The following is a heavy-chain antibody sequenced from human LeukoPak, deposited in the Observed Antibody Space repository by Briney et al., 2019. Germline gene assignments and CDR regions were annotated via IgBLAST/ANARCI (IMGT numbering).Heavy chain of an antibody. D-gene: IGHD3-22*01. CDR3: ARAVHDTYYYDSSGYSINDY. Sequence: ASVKVSCKASGYTFTSYGISWVRQAPGQGLEWMGWISAYNGNTNYAQKLQGRVTMTTDTSTSTAYMELRSLRSDDTAVYYCARAVHDTYYYDSSGYSINDYWGQRTLVTVSS. CDR1: GYTFTSYG. V-gene: IGHV1-18*01. J-gene: IGHJ4*02. CDR2: ISAYNGNT.